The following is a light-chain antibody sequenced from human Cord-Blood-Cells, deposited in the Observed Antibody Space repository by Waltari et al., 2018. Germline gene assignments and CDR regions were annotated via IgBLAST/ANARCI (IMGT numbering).Light chain of an antibody. CDR2: GNS. J-gene: IGLJ3*02. CDR3: QSYDSSLSGV. Sequence: QSVLTQPPSVSGAPGQRVTISCTGSSSNIGAGYDVPWYQQLPGTAPKLLIYGNSNRPSGFPDRFSGSKSGTSASLAITGLQAEDEADYYCQSYDSSLSGVFGGGTKLTVL. V-gene: IGLV1-40*01. CDR1: SSNIGAGYD.